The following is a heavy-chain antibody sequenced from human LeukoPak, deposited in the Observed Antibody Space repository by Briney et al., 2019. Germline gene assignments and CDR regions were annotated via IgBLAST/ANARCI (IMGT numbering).Heavy chain of an antibody. CDR3: ASRNSERGAFDI. J-gene: IGHJ3*02. D-gene: IGHD1-14*01. V-gene: IGHV4-30-4*08. Sequence: PSQTLSLTCTVSGGSLSSGDYYWSWIRQPPGKGLEWIEYIYYSGSTYYNPSLKSRVTISVDTSKNQFSLKLSSVTAADAAVYYCASRNSERGAFDIWGQGTLVTVSS. CDR2: IYYSGST. CDR1: GGSLSSGDYY.